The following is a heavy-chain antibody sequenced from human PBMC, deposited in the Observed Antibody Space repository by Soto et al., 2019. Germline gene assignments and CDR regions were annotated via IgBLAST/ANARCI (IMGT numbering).Heavy chain of an antibody. CDR2: ISTGGGFT. CDR3: AKVRGSCSGGSCYGLDY. D-gene: IGHD2-15*01. Sequence: EVQLLESGGGSVQPGGSLSLSCAASGFIFSNYAMSWVRQAPGKGLEWVSTISTGGGFTAYADSVKGRFSISRDNCKSTMYVQMNSLRAEDTAVFYCAKVRGSCSGGSCYGLDYWCQGILVTVSS. J-gene: IGHJ4*02. CDR1: GFIFSNYA. V-gene: IGHV3-23*01.